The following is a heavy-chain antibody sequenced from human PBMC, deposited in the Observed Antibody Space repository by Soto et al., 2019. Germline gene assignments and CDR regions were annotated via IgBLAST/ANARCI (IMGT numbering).Heavy chain of an antibody. CDR3: ARHQSHSSSYVDP. Sequence: QLQLQESGPGLVKPSETLSLTCTVSGGSIRSSSYYWGWIRQPPGKGLEWIGSIYYSGSTYYNPSLKSRVTISVDTTKNQFSLKLSSVTAADTAVYYCARHQSHSSSYVDPWGQGTLVTVS. D-gene: IGHD6-13*01. CDR1: GGSIRSSSYY. CDR2: IYYSGST. J-gene: IGHJ5*02. V-gene: IGHV4-39*01.